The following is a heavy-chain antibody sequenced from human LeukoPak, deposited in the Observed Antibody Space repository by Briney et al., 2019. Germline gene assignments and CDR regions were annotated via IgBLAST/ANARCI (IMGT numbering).Heavy chain of an antibody. CDR2: IYHSGST. CDR3: ARGLLWFGESSYFDY. J-gene: IGHJ4*02. D-gene: IGHD3-10*01. Sequence: SETLSLTCAVSGGSISSSNWWSWVRQPPGKGLEWIGEIYHSGSTNYNPSLKSRVTISVDKSKNQFSLKLSSVTAADTAVYYCARGLLWFGESSYFDYWGQGTLVTVS. CDR1: GGSISSSNW. V-gene: IGHV4-4*02.